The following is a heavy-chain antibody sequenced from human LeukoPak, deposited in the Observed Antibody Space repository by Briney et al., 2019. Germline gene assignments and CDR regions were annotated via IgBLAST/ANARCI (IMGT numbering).Heavy chain of an antibody. D-gene: IGHD3-16*01. CDR3: ARVSGGYYFDD. V-gene: IGHV3-30-3*01. CDR1: AFTLANNP. CDR2: ISHDGSNK. Sequence: PGGSLRLSCGASAFTLANNPMDWVRQAPGKGLEWVAVISHDGSNKFYTDSVKGRFTISRDNSKNTLYLQMNSLRGEDTALYYCARVSGGYYFDDGAQGTLVIVSS. J-gene: IGHJ4*02.